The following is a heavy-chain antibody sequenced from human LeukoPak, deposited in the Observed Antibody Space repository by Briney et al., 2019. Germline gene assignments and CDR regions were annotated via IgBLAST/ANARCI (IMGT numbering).Heavy chain of an antibody. Sequence: GGSLRLSCAASGFTFSSYEMNWVRQAPGKGLEWVSYISSSGSIIYNADSVKGRFTISRDNAKKSLYLQMNSLRAEDTAIYYCVRALQPDAFDIWGQGTMVTVSS. J-gene: IGHJ3*02. CDR1: GFTFSSYE. CDR2: ISSSGSII. CDR3: VRALQPDAFDI. V-gene: IGHV3-48*03.